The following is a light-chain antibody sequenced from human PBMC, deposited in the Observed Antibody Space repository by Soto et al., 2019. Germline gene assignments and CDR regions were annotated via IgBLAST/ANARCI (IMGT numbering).Light chain of an antibody. CDR1: QSVSRS. Sequence: QLTQSPSSLSASIGYRVIITFRASQSVSRSLNWYQQKAGQAPKLLIYAASTLHSGVPSRFSGSGSGTEFTLTISSLQPEDFATYYCQQLESYPSTFGGGTKVDIK. J-gene: IGKJ4*01. V-gene: IGKV1-39*01. CDR3: QQLESYPST. CDR2: AAS.